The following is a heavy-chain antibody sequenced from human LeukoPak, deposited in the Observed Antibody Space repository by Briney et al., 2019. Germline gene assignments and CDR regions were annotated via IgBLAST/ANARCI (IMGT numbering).Heavy chain of an antibody. V-gene: IGHV3-23*01. J-gene: IGHJ4*02. CDR1: GFTFSSYG. CDR2: ISSSGGST. Sequence: PGGSLRLSCAASGFTFSSYGMTWVRQAPGKGLEWVSAISSSGGSTYYADSVKGRFTTSRDNSKNTLYLQMNSLRAEDTAVYYCVKDRSNYGSGNFDYWGQGTLVTVSS. D-gene: IGHD3-10*01. CDR3: VKDRSNYGSGNFDY.